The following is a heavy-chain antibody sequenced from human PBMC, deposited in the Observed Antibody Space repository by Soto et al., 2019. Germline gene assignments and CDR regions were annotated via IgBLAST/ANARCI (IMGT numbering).Heavy chain of an antibody. J-gene: IGHJ4*02. CDR1: GYTFTSYD. Sequence: ASVKVSCKASGYTFTSYDINWVRQATGQGLEWMGWMNPNSGNTGYAQKFQGRVTMTRNTSISTAYMELSSLRSEDTAVYYCARGSGYDFWSGYYVPGEDYFDYWGQGTLVTVSS. CDR3: ARGSGYDFWSGYYVPGEDYFDY. D-gene: IGHD3-3*01. V-gene: IGHV1-8*01. CDR2: MNPNSGNT.